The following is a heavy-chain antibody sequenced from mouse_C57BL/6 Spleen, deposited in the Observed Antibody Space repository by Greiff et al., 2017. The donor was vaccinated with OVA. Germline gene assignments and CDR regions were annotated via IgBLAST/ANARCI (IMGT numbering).Heavy chain of an antibody. CDR2: LWWNDDK. CDR3: AQMDGYGQGYAMDY. V-gene: IGHV8-5*01. Sequence: QVPLKECGPGILQPSQTLSLTCSFSGFSLSTSNMGIGWIRQPSGNGLKWLAHLWWNDDKYYNPSLKSRLTISKDTSNNQVFLKITSVDTADTATYDCAQMDGYGQGYAMDYWGQGTSVTVSS. J-gene: IGHJ4*01. D-gene: IGHD2-2*01. CDR1: GFSLSTSNMG.